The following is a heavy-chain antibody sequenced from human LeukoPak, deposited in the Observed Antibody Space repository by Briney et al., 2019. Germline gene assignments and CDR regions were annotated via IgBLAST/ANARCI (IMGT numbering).Heavy chain of an antibody. Sequence: GESLKISCKGSGYSFTIYWIAWVRQMPGKGLECMGIIYPGNSDTRYSPSFQGQVTISADKSNSTAYLQWSSLKASDTAMYYCAGGLTPYSFDGMDVWGQGTTVTVSS. CDR3: AGGLTPYSFDGMDV. D-gene: IGHD4-23*01. CDR1: GYSFTIYW. J-gene: IGHJ6*02. CDR2: IYPGNSDT. V-gene: IGHV5-51*01.